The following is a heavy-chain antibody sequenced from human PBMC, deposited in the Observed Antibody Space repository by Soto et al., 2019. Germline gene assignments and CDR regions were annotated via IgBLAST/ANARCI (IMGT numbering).Heavy chain of an antibody. CDR3: ARHPPLGYCTNGVCYITGWFDP. D-gene: IGHD2-8*01. Sequence: SETLSLTCTVSGGSISSYYWSWILQPPWKGLEWIGYIYYSGSTNYNPSLKSRVTISVDTSKNQFSLKLSSVTAADTAVYYCARHPPLGYCTNGVCYITGWFDPWGQGTLVTVSS. CDR2: IYYSGST. CDR1: GGSISSYY. J-gene: IGHJ5*02. V-gene: IGHV4-59*08.